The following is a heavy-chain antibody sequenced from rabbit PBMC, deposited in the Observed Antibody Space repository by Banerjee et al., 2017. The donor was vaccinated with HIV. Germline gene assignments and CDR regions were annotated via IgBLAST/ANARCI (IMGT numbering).Heavy chain of an antibody. CDR1: GFDFSTYY. CDR3: ARDMLRGYSYGDAGNAYVTFNL. J-gene: IGHJ4*01. CDR2: IYVGKGNT. Sequence: QLEESGGGLVTPGGTLTLSCKASGFDFSTYYMSWVRQAPGKGLEWIGIIYVGKGNTDYANWVNGRFTISSDNAQNTVDLQMIGLTAADTATYFCARDMLRGYSYGDAGNAYVTFNLWGPGTLVTVS. D-gene: IGHD6-1*01. V-gene: IGHV1S7*01.